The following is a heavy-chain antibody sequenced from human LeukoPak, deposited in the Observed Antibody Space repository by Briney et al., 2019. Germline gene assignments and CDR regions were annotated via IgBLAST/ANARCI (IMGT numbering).Heavy chain of an antibody. CDR2: ISSSSSYI. V-gene: IGHV3-21*01. CDR1: GFTFSYYT. Sequence: KPGGSLRLSCAASGFTFSYYTMNWVRQAPGKGLEWVSSISSSSSYICYADSVKGRFTISRDNAKNSLYLQMNSLRAEDTAVYYCARDRGTGKPGTFDIWGQGTMVTVSS. J-gene: IGHJ3*02. CDR3: ARDRGTGKPGTFDI. D-gene: IGHD1-1*01.